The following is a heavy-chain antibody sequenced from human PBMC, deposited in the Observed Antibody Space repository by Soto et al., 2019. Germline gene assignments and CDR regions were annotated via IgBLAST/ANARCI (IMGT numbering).Heavy chain of an antibody. J-gene: IGHJ5*02. Sequence: EVQLVESGGGLVQPGGSLRLSCAASGFTFSTYTMNWVRQAPGKGLEWVSYISSSSSTIYYADSVKGRFTISRDNVKNSLYLQMNSLRAEDTAVYYCAREYYGSGSYYPGGWFDPWGQGTLVTVSS. D-gene: IGHD3-10*01. CDR3: AREYYGSGSYYPGGWFDP. V-gene: IGHV3-48*01. CDR2: ISSSSSTI. CDR1: GFTFSTYT.